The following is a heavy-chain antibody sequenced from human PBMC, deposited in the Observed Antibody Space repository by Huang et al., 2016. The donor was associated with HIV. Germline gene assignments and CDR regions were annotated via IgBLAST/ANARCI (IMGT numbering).Heavy chain of an antibody. D-gene: IGHD5-18*01. V-gene: IGHV1-69*13. CDR2: IIPIFGTA. CDR3: ARTAYSYGFRQGYNWFDP. CDR1: GGTFSIYA. J-gene: IGHJ5*02. Sequence: QVLLVQSGAEVRKPGSSVKVSCTAVGGTFSIYAISWVRHATGQGLEWMGGIIPIFGTANYTKNFQGRVTITVDESTNTGYMELTRLTSEDTAVYYCARTAYSYGFRQGYNWFDPWGQGTPVTVSS.